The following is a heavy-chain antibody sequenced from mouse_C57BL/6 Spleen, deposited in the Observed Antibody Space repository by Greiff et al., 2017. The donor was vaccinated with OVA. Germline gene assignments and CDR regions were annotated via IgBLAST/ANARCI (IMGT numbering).Heavy chain of an antibody. D-gene: IGHD1-1*01. V-gene: IGHV1-26*01. Sequence: EVQLQQSGPELVKPGASVKISCKASGYTFTDYYMNWVKQSHGKSLEWIGDINPNNGGTSYNQKFKGKATLTVDKSSSTAYMELRSLTSEDSAVYYCARSITTVDYYAMDYWGQGTSVTDSS. J-gene: IGHJ4*01. CDR2: INPNNGGT. CDR1: GYTFTDYY. CDR3: ARSITTVDYYAMDY.